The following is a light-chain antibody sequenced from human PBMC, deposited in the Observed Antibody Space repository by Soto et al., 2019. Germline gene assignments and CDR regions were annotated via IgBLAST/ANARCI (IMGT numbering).Light chain of an antibody. J-gene: IGKJ5*01. CDR3: QQYGSSPPIT. CDR2: KVS. V-gene: IGKV2-30*01. CDR1: QSLVFYDGGTY. Sequence: DVVLTQSALSLPVTLGQPSSISFSSSQSLVFYDGGTYLNWFHQRPGQSPRRLIHKVSNRDSGVPDRFSGSGSGTDFTLTISRLEPEDFAVYYCQQYGSSPPITFGQGTRLEIK.